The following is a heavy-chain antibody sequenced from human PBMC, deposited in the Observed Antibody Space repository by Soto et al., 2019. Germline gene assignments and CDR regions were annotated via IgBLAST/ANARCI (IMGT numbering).Heavy chain of an antibody. CDR2: IYYSGST. J-gene: IGHJ6*02. CDR1: GGSISSSSYY. V-gene: IGHV4-39*01. Sequence: SETLSLTCTVSGGSISSSSYYWGWIRQSPGKGLEWIGSIYYSGSTYYNPSLKSRVTISVDTSKNQFSLKLSSVTAADTAVYYCARFEGNYDFWSGYGMDVWGQGTTVTVSS. D-gene: IGHD3-3*01. CDR3: ARFEGNYDFWSGYGMDV.